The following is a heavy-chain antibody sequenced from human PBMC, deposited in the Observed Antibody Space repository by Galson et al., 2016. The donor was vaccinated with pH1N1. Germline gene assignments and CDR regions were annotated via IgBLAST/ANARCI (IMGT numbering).Heavy chain of an antibody. J-gene: IGHJ3*01. CDR1: GDSINSYY. CDR2: IYFSGRT. D-gene: IGHD2-21*02. V-gene: IGHV4-59*01. CDR3: ARRRGDWDAFDV. Sequence: SETLSLTCIVSGDSINSYYWSWIRQPPGKGLEWIAYIYFSGRTNYNPSLKSRVTISVGRSKNHFSLNVNSVTAADTAVYYCARRRGDWDAFDVWGQGTMVTISS.